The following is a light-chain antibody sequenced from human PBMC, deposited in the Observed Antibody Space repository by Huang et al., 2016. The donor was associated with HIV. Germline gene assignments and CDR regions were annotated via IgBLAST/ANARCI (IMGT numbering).Light chain of an antibody. CDR3: QQYDNWPRT. J-gene: IGKJ5*01. V-gene: IGKV3-15*01. CDR2: GAS. Sequence: ERVMTQSPATLSVAPGERVTLSCRASHSVSSNLAWYQQKPGQAPRLLIHGASTRATGIPARFSGSGSGTEFTLAISSLQSEDSGVYFCQQYDNWPRTFGQGTRLEIK. CDR1: HSVSSN.